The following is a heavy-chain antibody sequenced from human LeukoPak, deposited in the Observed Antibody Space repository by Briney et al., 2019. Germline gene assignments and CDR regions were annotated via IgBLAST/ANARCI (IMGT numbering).Heavy chain of an antibody. D-gene: IGHD3-3*01. CDR1: GYIFTGYY. CDR3: ARVRRSYDFWSGARAFDI. CDR2: INPNSGGT. Sequence: GASVKVSCKASGYIFTGYYIHWVRQAPGQGLEWMGRINPNSGGTNYAQKFQGRVTITADESTSTAYMELSSLRSEDTAVYYCARVRRSYDFWSGARAFDIWGQGTMVTVSS. V-gene: IGHV1-2*06. J-gene: IGHJ3*02.